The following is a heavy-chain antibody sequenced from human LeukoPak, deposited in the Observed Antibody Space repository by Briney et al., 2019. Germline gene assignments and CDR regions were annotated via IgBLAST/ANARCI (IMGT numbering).Heavy chain of an antibody. Sequence: SETLSLTCTVSGGSITSGGYYWSWIRQHPGKGLEWIGHIYYSGYTYYNPSLKSRVTMSVDTSKDQFSLKLSSVTAADTAVYYCARSWFGELSHFNYWGQGTLVRVSS. CDR1: GGSITSGGYY. J-gene: IGHJ4*02. CDR3: ARSWFGELSHFNY. D-gene: IGHD3-10*01. CDR2: IYYSGYT. V-gene: IGHV4-31*03.